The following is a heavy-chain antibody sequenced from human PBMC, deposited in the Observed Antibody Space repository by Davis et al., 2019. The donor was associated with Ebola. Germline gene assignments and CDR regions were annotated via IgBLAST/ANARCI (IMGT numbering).Heavy chain of an antibody. D-gene: IGHD4-11*01. CDR3: ARAYSNYPWWNWFDP. CDR2: IIPIFGTA. Sequence: SVKVSCKASGGTFSSYAISWVRQAPGQGLEWMGGIIPIFGTANYAQKFQGRVTITADESTSTAYMELSSLRFEDTAVYYCARAYSNYPWWNWFDPWGQGTLVTVSS. CDR1: GGTFSSYA. J-gene: IGHJ5*02. V-gene: IGHV1-69*13.